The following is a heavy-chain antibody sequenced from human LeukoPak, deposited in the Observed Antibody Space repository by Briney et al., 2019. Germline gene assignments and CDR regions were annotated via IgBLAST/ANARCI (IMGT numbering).Heavy chain of an antibody. CDR3: ARSPEQLALYY. CDR2: ISYDGSNK. Sequence: GGSLRLSCAASGFTFSSYAMHWVRQAPGKGLEWVAVISYDGSNKYYADSVKGRFTISRDNSKNTLYLQMNSLRAEDTAVYYCARSPEQLALYYWGQGTLVTVPS. CDR1: GFTFSSYA. V-gene: IGHV3-30-3*01. D-gene: IGHD6-6*01. J-gene: IGHJ4*02.